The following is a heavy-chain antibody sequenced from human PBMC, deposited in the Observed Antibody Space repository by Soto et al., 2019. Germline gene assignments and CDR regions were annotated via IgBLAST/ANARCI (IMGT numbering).Heavy chain of an antibody. V-gene: IGHV4-39*01. D-gene: IGHD3-22*01. CDR2: IFYSGVT. CDR3: ARQASGYYYGWFDP. CDR1: GGSILDSTYY. J-gene: IGHJ5*02. Sequence: QLLLQESGPGLVKPSETLSLTCTVSGGSILDSTYYWAWIRQSPGKGLEWIGTIFYSGVTFYTPCLKSRVTMSVDTSNNQFSLKLSSVTAADTAVYYWARQASGYYYGWFDPWGQGTLVTVSS.